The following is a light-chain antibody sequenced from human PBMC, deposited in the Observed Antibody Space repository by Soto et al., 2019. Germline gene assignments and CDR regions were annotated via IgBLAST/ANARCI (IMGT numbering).Light chain of an antibody. CDR3: QQYNNWWT. CDR1: QSVSSS. CDR2: GAS. V-gene: IGKV3-15*01. J-gene: IGKJ1*01. Sequence: EIFMTQSPATLSVSHWERATLSCRASQSVSSSLAWYQQKPGQAPRLLISGASTRATGIPARFSGSGSGTEFTLTINSLQSEDFAVYYCQQYNNWWTFGQGTKVDI.